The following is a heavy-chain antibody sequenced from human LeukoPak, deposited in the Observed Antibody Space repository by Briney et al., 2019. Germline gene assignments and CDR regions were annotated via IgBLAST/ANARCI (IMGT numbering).Heavy chain of an antibody. Sequence: EASVKVSCKASGYTFTDYYMHWVRQAPGQGLEWMGWINPKSGGTNSAQKFQGRVTMTRDPSTSTVYMELSSLRSEDTAEYYCARKNSGSQYGDYYFDYWGQGTLVTVSS. CDR3: ARKNSGSQYGDYYFDY. V-gene: IGHV1-2*02. CDR2: INPKSGGT. D-gene: IGHD1-26*01. J-gene: IGHJ4*02. CDR1: GYTFTDYY.